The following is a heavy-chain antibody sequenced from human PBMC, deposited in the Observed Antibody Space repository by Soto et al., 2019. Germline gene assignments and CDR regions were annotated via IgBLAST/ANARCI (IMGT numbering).Heavy chain of an antibody. CDR1: GGSFISYA. V-gene: IGHV1-69*13. J-gene: IGHJ4*02. Sequence: SGKVPCKASGGSFISYAIIWVRQAPGQGLEWMGGIIPIFGTANYAQKFQGRVTITADESTSTAYMELSSLRSEDTAVYYCARGIFGVGYPQYYFDYWGQGTLVTVSS. CDR3: ARGIFGVGYPQYYFDY. CDR2: IIPIFGTA. D-gene: IGHD3-3*01.